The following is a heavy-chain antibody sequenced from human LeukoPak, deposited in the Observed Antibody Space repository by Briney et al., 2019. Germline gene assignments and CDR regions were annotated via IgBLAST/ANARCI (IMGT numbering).Heavy chain of an antibody. CDR1: GFSLSTRGVG. D-gene: IGHD4-17*01. CDR3: AHYDYGDSPTVDYFDY. V-gene: IGHV2-5*02. Sequence: ESGPTLVNPTQTLTLTCTFSGFSLSTRGVGVAWIRQPPGKALEWLALIYWDDDKRYSPSLKSRITITKDTSKNQVALTMTNIDPVDTATYYCAHYDYGDSPTVDYFDYWGQGTLVTVSS. CDR2: IYWDDDK. J-gene: IGHJ4*02.